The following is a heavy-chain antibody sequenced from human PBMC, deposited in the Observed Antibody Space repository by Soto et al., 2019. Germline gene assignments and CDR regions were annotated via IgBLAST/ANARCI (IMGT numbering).Heavy chain of an antibody. V-gene: IGHV1-69*13. CDR1: GGTFSSYA. CDR2: IIPIFGTA. D-gene: IGHD2-2*01. CDR3: ARGGIVVVPAARGWFDP. Sequence: SVKVSCKASGGTFSSYAISWVRQAPGQGLEWMGGIIPIFGTANYAQKFQGRVTITADESTSTAYMELSSMRSEDTAVYYCARGGIVVVPAARGWFDPWGQGTLVTVSS. J-gene: IGHJ5*02.